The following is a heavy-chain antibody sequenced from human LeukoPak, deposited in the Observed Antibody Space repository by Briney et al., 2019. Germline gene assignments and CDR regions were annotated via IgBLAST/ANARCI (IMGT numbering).Heavy chain of an antibody. Sequence: SETLSLTCTVSGGSISSYYWSWIRQPPGKGLEWIGYIYYSGSTNYNPSLKSRVTISVDTSKNQFSLKLSSVTAADTAVYYCARTRHSSWYNWFDPWGQGTLVTVSS. CDR2: IYYSGST. J-gene: IGHJ5*02. D-gene: IGHD6-13*01. CDR3: ARTRHSSWYNWFDP. CDR1: GGSISSYY. V-gene: IGHV4-59*08.